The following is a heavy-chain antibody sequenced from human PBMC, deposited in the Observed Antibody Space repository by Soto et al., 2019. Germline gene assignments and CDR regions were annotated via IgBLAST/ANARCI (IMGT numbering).Heavy chain of an antibody. J-gene: IGHJ4*02. CDR3: AQDWRGGFMVRGVIRDPPDY. CDR2: ISGSGGST. CDR1: GFTFSSYA. V-gene: IGHV3-23*01. D-gene: IGHD3-10*01. Sequence: EVQLLESGGGLVQPGGSLRLSCAASGFTFSSYAMSWVRQAPGKGLEWVSAISGSGGSTYYADSVKGRFTISRDNSKNTLYLQMTSLRAGDTAGYSCAQDWRGGFMVRGVIRDPPDYWGQGTLVTVSS.